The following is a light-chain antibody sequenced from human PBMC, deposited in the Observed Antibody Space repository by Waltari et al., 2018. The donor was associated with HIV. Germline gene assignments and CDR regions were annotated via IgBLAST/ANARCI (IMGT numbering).Light chain of an antibody. CDR2: GNS. Sequence: QAVLTQPPSVSGAPGLRVTISCTGSSPNIRAGYDVHWYQQLPGTAPKLLIYGNSNRPSGVPDRFSGSKSGTSASLAIAGLQAEDEAEYYCQSYDSSLSGSVFGGGTKLTVL. CDR3: QSYDSSLSGSV. V-gene: IGLV1-40*01. J-gene: IGLJ2*01. CDR1: SPNIRAGYD.